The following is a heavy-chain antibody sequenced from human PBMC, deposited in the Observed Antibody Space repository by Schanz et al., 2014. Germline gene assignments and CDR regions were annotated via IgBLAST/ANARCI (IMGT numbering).Heavy chain of an antibody. J-gene: IGHJ4*02. D-gene: IGHD3-9*01. CDR2: LTGSGTTT. CDR1: GFSFSTYG. CDR3: AKDHAGSDILTALGN. Sequence: EVRLVESGGGLVKPGGSLRLSCAASGFSFSTYGMTWVRQAPGKGLEWVSALTGSGTTTYYADSVKGRFTISRDNSKNTLYLQMNSLRAEDTAVYYCAKDHAGSDILTALGNWGQGTLVTVSS. V-gene: IGHV3-23*04.